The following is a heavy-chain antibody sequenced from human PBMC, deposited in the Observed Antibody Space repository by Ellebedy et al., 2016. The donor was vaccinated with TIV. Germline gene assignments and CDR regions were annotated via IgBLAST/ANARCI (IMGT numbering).Heavy chain of an antibody. CDR3: ARDGYYYDSSGYYYLDYYGMDV. CDR2: ISSSSSYI. V-gene: IGHV3-21*01. CDR1: GFTFSSYS. D-gene: IGHD3-22*01. J-gene: IGHJ6*02. Sequence: GGSLRLXCAASGFTFSSYSMNWVRQAPGKGLEWVSSISSSSSYIYYADSVKGRFTISRDNAKNSLYLQMNSLRAEDTAVYYCARDGYYYDSSGYYYLDYYGMDVWGQGTTVTVSS.